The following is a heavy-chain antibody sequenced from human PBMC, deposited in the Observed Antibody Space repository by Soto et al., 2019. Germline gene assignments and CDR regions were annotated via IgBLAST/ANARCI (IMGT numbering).Heavy chain of an antibody. CDR2: IISIFGTA. Sequence: QVQLVQSGAEVKKPGSSVKVSCKASGGTFSSYAISWLRQAPGQGLEWMGGIISIFGTANYAQKFQGRVTITADESTSTAYMELRRLRSEDTAVYYCARHVPAAGYYYGMDVWGQGTTVTVSS. V-gene: IGHV1-69*12. D-gene: IGHD2-2*01. CDR1: GGTFSSYA. CDR3: ARHVPAAGYYYGMDV. J-gene: IGHJ6*02.